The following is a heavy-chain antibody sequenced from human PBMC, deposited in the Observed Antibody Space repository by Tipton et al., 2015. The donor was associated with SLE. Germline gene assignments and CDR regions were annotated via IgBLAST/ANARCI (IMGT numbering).Heavy chain of an antibody. Sequence: TLSLTCTVSGGSISSHYWSWIRQPPGKGLEWIGYISYSATTNYNPSLKSRVTISVDTSKNQFSLKLRSVTAADTAVYYCAGAWQGYCSGGICYVLDYWGQGTLVTVSS. D-gene: IGHD2-15*01. CDR3: AGAWQGYCSGGICYVLDY. V-gene: IGHV4-59*11. J-gene: IGHJ4*02. CDR2: ISYSATT. CDR1: GGSISSHY.